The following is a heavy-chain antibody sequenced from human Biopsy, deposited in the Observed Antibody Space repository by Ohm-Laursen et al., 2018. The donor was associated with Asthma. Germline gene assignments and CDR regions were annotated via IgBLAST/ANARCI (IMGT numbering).Heavy chain of an antibody. J-gene: IGHJ6*02. Sequence: SDTLSLTCSLSSGSGGYMRSGNYYWGWIRQPPGKGLEWIGSIYYSGTTYYNPSLESRVTVSADTSKNQFSLKLTSATAADTAVYYCVRGSSSWHHGPFHYYYGLDVWGQRTTATVSS. CDR2: IYYSGTT. D-gene: IGHD6-13*01. CDR1: SGSGGYMRSGNYY. CDR3: VRGSSSWHHGPFHYYYGLDV. V-gene: IGHV4-39*01.